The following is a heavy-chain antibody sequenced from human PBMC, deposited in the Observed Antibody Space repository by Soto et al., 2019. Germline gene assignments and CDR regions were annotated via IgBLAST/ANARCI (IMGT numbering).Heavy chain of an antibody. CDR1: GFTFSNYW. Sequence: EVQLVESGGGLVQPGGSLRLSCAASGFTFSNYWMYWVRQAPGEGLVWVSRINSDGSVSSYADSVKGRLTISRDNVKNTLYLKMDSLRAEDTAVYYCARGDCVGGTCYSLAGSFYYYMDVWGKGTTVTVFS. CDR2: INSDGSVS. J-gene: IGHJ6*03. CDR3: ARGDCVGGTCYSLAGSFYYYMDV. D-gene: IGHD2-15*01. V-gene: IGHV3-74*01.